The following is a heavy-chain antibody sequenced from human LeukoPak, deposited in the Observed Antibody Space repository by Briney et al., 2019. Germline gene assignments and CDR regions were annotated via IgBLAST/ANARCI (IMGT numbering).Heavy chain of an antibody. V-gene: IGHV3-48*02. Sequence: HPGGSLRLSCSASGFTFRSYSMNWVRQSPGKGLEWVSYISSSSSTIYYADSVKGRFTISRDNAKNSLYLQMNSLRDEDTAVYYCVTEQQWLGWGQGTLVTVPS. J-gene: IGHJ4*02. CDR3: VTEQQWLG. CDR2: ISSSSSTI. D-gene: IGHD6-19*01. CDR1: GFTFRSYS.